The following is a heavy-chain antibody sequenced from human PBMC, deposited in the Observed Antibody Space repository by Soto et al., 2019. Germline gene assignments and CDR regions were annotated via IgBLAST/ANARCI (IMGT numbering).Heavy chain of an antibody. CDR2: IYPGDSDT. V-gene: IGHV5-51*01. CDR3: ARDPGFGFGYSYAFAMDV. Sequence: PGESLKISCQGSGYSFDSYWIGWVRQMPGKDLEWMGIIYPGDSDTRYSPSFQGQVTISADKSLRTAYLQWTSLKASDTAVYFCARDPGFGFGYSYAFAMDVWGQGTTVTVSS. CDR1: GYSFDSYW. D-gene: IGHD5-18*01. J-gene: IGHJ6*02.